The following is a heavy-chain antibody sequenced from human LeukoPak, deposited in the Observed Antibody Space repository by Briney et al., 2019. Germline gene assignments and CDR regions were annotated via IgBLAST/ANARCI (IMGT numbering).Heavy chain of an antibody. CDR2: IYSGGST. D-gene: IGHD3-9*01. CDR1: GFTVSSNY. V-gene: IGHV3-66*01. CDR3: ARDGNWDYDILTGYYWFAY. J-gene: IGHJ4*02. Sequence: GGSLRLSCAASGFTVSSNYMSWVRQAPGKGLEWVSVIYSGGSTYYADSVKGRFTISRDNSKNTLYLQMGSLRAEDMAVYYCARDGNWDYDILTGYYWFAYWGQGTLVTVSS.